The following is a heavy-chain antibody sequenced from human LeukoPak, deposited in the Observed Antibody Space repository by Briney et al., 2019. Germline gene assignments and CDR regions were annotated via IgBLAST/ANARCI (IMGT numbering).Heavy chain of an antibody. J-gene: IGHJ5*02. V-gene: IGHV1-2*02. D-gene: IGHD1-26*01. CDR3: AREPTSGTYYGTFDP. Sequence: GASVNVSCKASGYTFTGYYMHWVRQAPGQGLEWMGWINPNSGATNYAQKFQGRVTMTRDTSINTAYMELRRLRSDDTAVYYCAREPTSGTYYGTFDPWGQGTLVTVSS. CDR2: INPNSGAT. CDR1: GYTFTGYY.